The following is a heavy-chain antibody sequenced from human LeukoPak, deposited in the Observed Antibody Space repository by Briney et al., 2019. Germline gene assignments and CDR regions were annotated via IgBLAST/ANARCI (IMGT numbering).Heavy chain of an antibody. J-gene: IGHJ6*02. CDR2: INPDSGGT. D-gene: IGHD1-26*01. Sequence: AASVKVSCKASGYTFTGYYMHWVRQAPGQGLEWMGWINPDSGGTNYAQKFQGRVTMTRDTSISTAYMELSRLRSDDTAVYYCARDRGVGATEVYYYYGMDVWGQGTTVTVSS. V-gene: IGHV1-2*02. CDR3: ARDRGVGATEVYYYYGMDV. CDR1: GYTFTGYY.